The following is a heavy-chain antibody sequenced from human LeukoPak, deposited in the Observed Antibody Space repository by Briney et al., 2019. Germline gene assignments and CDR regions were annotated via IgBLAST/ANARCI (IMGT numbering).Heavy chain of an antibody. V-gene: IGHV3-74*01. CDR1: GFTFSSYA. J-gene: IGHJ4*02. D-gene: IGHD7-27*01. CDR3: TKTGGPWD. Sequence: GGSLRLSCAASGFTFSSYAMHWVRHAPGQGLVWVSRIKGDGISTNYADSVKARFSISRDNSKNSLYLQMNSLRVEDTAMYYCTKTGGPWDWGQGTLVTVSS. CDR2: IKGDGIST.